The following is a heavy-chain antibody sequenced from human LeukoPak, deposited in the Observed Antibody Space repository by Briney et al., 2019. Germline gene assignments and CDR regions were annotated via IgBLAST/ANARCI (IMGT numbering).Heavy chain of an antibody. CDR1: GYTFTGYY. Sequence: ASVKVSCKASGYTFTGYYMHWVRQAPGQGLEWMGWINPNSGGTNYAQKFQGRVTMTRDTSISTAYMELSRLRSDDTAVYYCAMNLNDYGEGYFDYWGQGTLVTVSS. CDR3: AMNLNDYGEGYFDY. J-gene: IGHJ4*02. V-gene: IGHV1-2*02. CDR2: INPNSGGT. D-gene: IGHD4-17*01.